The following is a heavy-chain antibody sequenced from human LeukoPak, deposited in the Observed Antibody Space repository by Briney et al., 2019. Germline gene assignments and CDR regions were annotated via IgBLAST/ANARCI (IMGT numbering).Heavy chain of an antibody. CDR2: IHLGNSDT. J-gene: IGHJ4*02. V-gene: IGHV5-51*01. CDR1: GYSFTSYW. CDR3: AGGVAGNFYFDQ. Sequence: GESLKISCKGSGYSFTSYWIGWVRQMPGKGLELMGIIHLGNSDTRYSPSFQGQVTISADKSISTAYLQWSSLKASDTAMFYCAGGVAGNFYFDQWGQGTLVTVSS. D-gene: IGHD6-19*01.